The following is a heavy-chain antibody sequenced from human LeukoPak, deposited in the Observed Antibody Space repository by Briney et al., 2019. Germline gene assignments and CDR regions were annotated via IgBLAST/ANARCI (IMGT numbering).Heavy chain of an antibody. J-gene: IGHJ4*02. CDR2: IMQDESEK. Sequence: PGGSLRPSCAASGLTFSSYWTSWVRQAPGKGLERVANIMQDESEKYYVDSLKGRFTISRDNAKNSLYLQMNSLRAEDTAVYYCARDKIEGPTKLDYWGQGILVTVSS. CDR1: GLTFSSYW. V-gene: IGHV3-7*01. CDR3: ARDKIEGPTKLDY. D-gene: IGHD1-1*01.